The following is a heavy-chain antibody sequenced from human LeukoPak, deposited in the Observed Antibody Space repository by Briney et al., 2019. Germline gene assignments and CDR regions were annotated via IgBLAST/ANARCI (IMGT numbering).Heavy chain of an antibody. CDR3: SGDCSSTSCYLYYMDV. Sequence: GGSLRLSCAASGFTFSGSAMHWVRQASGKGLEWVGRIRSKANSYATAYAASVKGRFTISRDDSKNPAYLQMNSLKTEDTAVYYCSGDCSSTSCYLYYMDVWGKGTTVTVSS. J-gene: IGHJ6*03. CDR1: GFTFSGSA. CDR2: IRSKANSYAT. D-gene: IGHD2-2*01. V-gene: IGHV3-73*01.